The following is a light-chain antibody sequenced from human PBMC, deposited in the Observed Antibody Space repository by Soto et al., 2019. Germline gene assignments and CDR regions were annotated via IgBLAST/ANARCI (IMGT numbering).Light chain of an antibody. CDR3: CSYAGSPYV. CDR2: DVN. V-gene: IGLV2-11*01. Sequence: QYALTQPRSVSGSPGQSVTISCTGTSGDVGAYEYVSWYQQHPGKAPKLMVYDVNERPSGVPDRFSGSKSGNTASLIISGLQAEDEADYYCCSYAGSPYVFGTGTKLTVL. CDR1: SGDVGAYEY. J-gene: IGLJ1*01.